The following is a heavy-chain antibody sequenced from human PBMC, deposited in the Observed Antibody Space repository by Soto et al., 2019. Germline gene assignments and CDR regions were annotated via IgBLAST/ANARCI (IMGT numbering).Heavy chain of an antibody. V-gene: IGHV3-48*01. CDR3: AKGDYDSSGYYYTRDGFDI. J-gene: IGHJ3*02. CDR1: GFTFSTYS. CDR2: ISSSSSTI. D-gene: IGHD3-22*01. Sequence: GGSLRLSCAASGFTFSTYSMNWVRQAPGKGLEWVSYISSSSSTIFYTDSVKGRFTISRDNSKNSLYLQVNSLRAEDLAVYYCAKGDYDSSGYYYTRDGFDIWGQGTMVTVSS.